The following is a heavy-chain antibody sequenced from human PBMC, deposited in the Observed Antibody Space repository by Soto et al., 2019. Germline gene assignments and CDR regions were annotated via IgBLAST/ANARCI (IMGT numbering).Heavy chain of an antibody. J-gene: IGHJ4*02. Sequence: GGSLRLSCAASGFTFSSYAMSWVRQAPGKGLEWVSAISGSGGSTYYADSVKGRFTISRDNSKNTLYLQMNSLRAEDTALYYWAKDYDDSSGYKWGQGTLAPVSS. CDR1: GFTFSSYA. CDR2: ISGSGGST. D-gene: IGHD3-22*01. V-gene: IGHV3-23*01. CDR3: AKDYDDSSGYK.